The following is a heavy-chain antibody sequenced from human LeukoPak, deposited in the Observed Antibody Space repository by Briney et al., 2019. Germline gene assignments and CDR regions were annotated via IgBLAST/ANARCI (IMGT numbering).Heavy chain of an antibody. CDR1: GFTFSSYS. CDR2: ISSSSSYI. Sequence: PGGSLRLSCAASGFTFSSYSMNWVRQAPGKGLEWVSSISSSSSYIYYADSVKGRFTISRDNAKNSLYLQMNSLRAEDTAVYYCARDPYYGSDSNYFDYWGQGTLVTVSS. CDR3: ARDPYYGSDSNYFDY. V-gene: IGHV3-21*01. J-gene: IGHJ4*02. D-gene: IGHD3-10*01.